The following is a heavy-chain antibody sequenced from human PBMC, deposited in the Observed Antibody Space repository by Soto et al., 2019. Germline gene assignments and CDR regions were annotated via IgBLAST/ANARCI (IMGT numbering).Heavy chain of an antibody. V-gene: IGHV3-9*01. Sequence: VQLVESGGGWVQPGRSLRLSCAASGFTFDDYAMHWVRQAPGKGLEWVSGLSWNGISIGYADSVKGRFTISRDNAKNSLYLQMNSLRAEDTAFYYCAKDIARYSGYEGAFDICGQGTMVTVSS. D-gene: IGHD5-12*01. J-gene: IGHJ3*02. CDR3: AKDIARYSGYEGAFDI. CDR2: LSWNGISI. CDR1: GFTFDDYA.